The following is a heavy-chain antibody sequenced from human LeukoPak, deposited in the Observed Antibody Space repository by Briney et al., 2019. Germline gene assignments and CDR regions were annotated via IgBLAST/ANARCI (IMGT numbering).Heavy chain of an antibody. CDR2: INHSGST. D-gene: IGHD5-18*01. J-gene: IGHJ4*02. Sequence: PSETLSLTCAVYGGSFSGYYWSWIRQPPGKGLEWIGEINHSGSTNYNPSLKSRVTISVDTSKNQFSLKLSSVTAADTAVYYCASFDTAMVSRVDYWGQGTLVTVSS. V-gene: IGHV4-34*01. CDR1: GGSFSGYY. CDR3: ASFDTAMVSRVDY.